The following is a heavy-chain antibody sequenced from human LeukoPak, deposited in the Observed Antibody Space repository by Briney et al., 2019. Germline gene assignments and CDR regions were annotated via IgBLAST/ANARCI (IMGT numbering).Heavy chain of an antibody. V-gene: IGHV1-8*03. CDR3: AREGLDS. CDR1: GYTFTSYD. J-gene: IGHJ4*02. Sequence: ASVKVSCKASGYTFTSYDINWVRQATGQGLEWMGWKNPNTGNTGYAQKFQGRVTITTDTSINTAYTELSSLRSDDTAVYYCAREGLDSWGQGTLVTVSS. CDR2: KNPNTGNT.